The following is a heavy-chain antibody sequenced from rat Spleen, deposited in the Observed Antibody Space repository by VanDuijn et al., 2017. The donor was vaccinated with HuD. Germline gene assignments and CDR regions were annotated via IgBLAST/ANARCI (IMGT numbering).Heavy chain of an antibody. CDR2: IWGDGNS. D-gene: IGHD1-2*01. CDR1: GFSLSNYG. CDR3: ATSGDSTYILFDY. V-gene: IGHV2-13*01. Sequence: QVQLKESGPGLVQPSQTLSLTCTVSGFSLSNYGVIWVRQPPGKGLDWMGVIWGDGNSNYNSALKSRLSISRDTSKSQVYLKMNSLPTGDTATYYCATSGDSTYILFDYWGQGVMVTVSS. J-gene: IGHJ2*01.